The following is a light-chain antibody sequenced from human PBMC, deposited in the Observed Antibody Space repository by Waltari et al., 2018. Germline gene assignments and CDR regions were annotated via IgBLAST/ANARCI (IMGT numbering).Light chain of an antibody. Sequence: DIQMTQSPSSLSASVGDTVTITCRASQGISSYLNWFQQKPGKTPKLLIYAATTMQSGVPSRFSGSGSGIEFTLTISSLQPEDFAAYYCLQHNSYPWTFGQGTKVEIK. CDR2: AAT. CDR3: LQHNSYPWT. CDR1: QGISSY. V-gene: IGKV1-17*01. J-gene: IGKJ1*01.